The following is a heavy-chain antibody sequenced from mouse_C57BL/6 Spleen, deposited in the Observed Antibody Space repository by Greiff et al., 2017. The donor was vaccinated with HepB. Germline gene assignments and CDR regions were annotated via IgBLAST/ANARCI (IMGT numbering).Heavy chain of an antibody. V-gene: IGHV3-6*01. CDR3: ARLLLRAFDY. CDR2: ISYDGSN. CDR1: GYSITSGYY. J-gene: IGHJ2*01. D-gene: IGHD1-1*01. Sequence: VQLKESGPGLVKPSQSLSLTCSVTGYSITSGYYWNWIRQFPGNKLEWMGYISYDGSNNYNPSLKNRISITRDTSKNQFFLKLNSVTTEDTATYYCARLLLRAFDYWGQGTTLTVSS.